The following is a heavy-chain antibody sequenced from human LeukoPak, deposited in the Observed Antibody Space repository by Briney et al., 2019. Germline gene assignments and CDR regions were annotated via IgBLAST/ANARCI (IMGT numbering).Heavy chain of an antibody. CDR3: ARGFLLWFGETSFYYFDY. V-gene: IGHV4-34*01. D-gene: IGHD3-10*01. Sequence: SETLSLTCAVYGGSFSGYYWSWIRQPPGKGLEWIGEINHSGSTNYNPSLKSRVTISVDTSKNQFSLKLSSVTAADTAVYYCARGFLLWFGETSFYYFDYWGQGTLVTVSS. CDR2: INHSGST. J-gene: IGHJ4*02. CDR1: GGSFSGYY.